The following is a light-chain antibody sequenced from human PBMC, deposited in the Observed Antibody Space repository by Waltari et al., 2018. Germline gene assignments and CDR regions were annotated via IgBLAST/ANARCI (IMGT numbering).Light chain of an antibody. CDR3: AAWDDSLNGRWV. V-gene: IGLV1-44*01. CDR2: RSD. Sequence: QSVLTQPPSASGTPGQRVTISCSGSASNIGSNIVNWYQQLPGKAPKLLIHRSDWRPSGCPDRCSGSKSGTSASLDSRGLQSEDEADYYCAAWDDSLNGRWVFGGGTKVTVL. J-gene: IGLJ3*02. CDR1: ASNIGSNI.